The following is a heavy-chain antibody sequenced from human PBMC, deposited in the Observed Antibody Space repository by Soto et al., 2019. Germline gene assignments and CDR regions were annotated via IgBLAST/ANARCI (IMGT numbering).Heavy chain of an antibody. CDR2: IKEDGSEK. J-gene: IGHJ3*02. V-gene: IGHV3-7*01. CDR3: ARGARI. Sequence: EVELVESGGDLVRPGGSLRLYCADSIFTFSGSWMYWVRQAPGKGLEWVANIKEDGSEKNYVDSVRGRFTISRDNAKNSLYLQMNSLRAEDTAVYYCARGARIWGQGTMVTVSP. CDR1: IFTFSGSW.